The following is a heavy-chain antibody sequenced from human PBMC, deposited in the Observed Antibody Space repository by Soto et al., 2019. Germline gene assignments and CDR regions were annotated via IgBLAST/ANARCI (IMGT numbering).Heavy chain of an antibody. CDR2: IYYNGNT. J-gene: IGHJ4*02. Sequence: SETLSLTCTVSGGSISNHYLSWIRQPPGKGLEWIGYIYYNGNTNYNPSLKSRVTMSVDTSKNQISLRLSSVTAADTAVYYCARANWYSEYWGQGTLVTVSS. D-gene: IGHD7-27*01. CDR1: GGSISNHY. CDR3: ARANWYSEY. V-gene: IGHV4-59*11.